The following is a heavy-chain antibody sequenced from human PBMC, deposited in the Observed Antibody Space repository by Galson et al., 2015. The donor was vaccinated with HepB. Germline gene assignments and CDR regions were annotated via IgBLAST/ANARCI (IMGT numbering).Heavy chain of an antibody. CDR3: AREGDTTVMFHFAH. J-gene: IGHJ4*02. D-gene: IGHD2/OR15-2a*01. CDR2: ISSRSSYI. Sequence: SLRLSCAASGFTFSSYSMNWVRQAPGKGLEWVSSISSRSSYIYYADSVKGRFTISRDNSKSALFLQMNSLRPEDTAMYYCAREGDTTVMFHFAHWGQGTVVTVSS. CDR1: GFTFSSYS. V-gene: IGHV3-21*01.